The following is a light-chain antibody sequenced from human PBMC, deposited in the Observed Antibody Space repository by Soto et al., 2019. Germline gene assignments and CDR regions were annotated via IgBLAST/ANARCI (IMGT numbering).Light chain of an antibody. CDR2: GAS. Sequence: EIVLTQSPGTLSLSPGQRATLSCRASQSVSSSYLAWYQQKPGQAPRLLIYGASSRATGIPDRFSGSGSGPDFTLTISRLEPEDFAVYYCQQYGSSPWTFGQGTKGEIK. V-gene: IGKV3-20*01. CDR1: QSVSSSY. CDR3: QQYGSSPWT. J-gene: IGKJ1*01.